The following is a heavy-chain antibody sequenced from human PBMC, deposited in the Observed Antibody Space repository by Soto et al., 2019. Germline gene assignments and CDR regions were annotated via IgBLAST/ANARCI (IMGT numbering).Heavy chain of an antibody. CDR2: ISSSSSYI. J-gene: IGHJ4*02. D-gene: IGHD3-3*01. CDR3: ARDLARNYDFWGGNSFDY. Sequence: EVQLVESGGGLVKPGGSLRLSCAASGFTLSSYAMNWVRQAPGKGLEWVSSISSSSSYIYYADSVKGRFTISRDNAKNSLYLQMNSLRAEDTAVYYCARDLARNYDFWGGNSFDYWGQGTLVTVSS. CDR1: GFTLSSYA. V-gene: IGHV3-21*01.